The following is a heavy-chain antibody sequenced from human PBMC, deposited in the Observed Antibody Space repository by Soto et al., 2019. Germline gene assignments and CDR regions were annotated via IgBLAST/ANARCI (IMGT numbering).Heavy chain of an antibody. D-gene: IGHD3-22*01. V-gene: IGHV1-69*13. CDR2: IIPIFGTA. CDR1: GGTFSSYA. Sequence: GASVKVSCTASGGTFSSYAISWVRQAPGQGLEWMGGIIPIFGTANYAQKFQGRVTITADESTSTAYMELSSLRSEDTAVYYCARALITYYYDSSGYRPRTYFDYWGQGTLVTVS. CDR3: ARALITYYYDSSGYRPRTYFDY. J-gene: IGHJ4*02.